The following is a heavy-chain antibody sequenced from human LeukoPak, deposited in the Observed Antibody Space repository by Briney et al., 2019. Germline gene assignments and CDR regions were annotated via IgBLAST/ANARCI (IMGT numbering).Heavy chain of an antibody. D-gene: IGHD5-12*01. CDR1: GGSISSNNYY. V-gene: IGHV4-39*01. Sequence: SETLSLTCTVSGGSISSNNYYWGWIRQPPGKGLEWIGSIYYSGSTYYNPSLKSRVTISVDTSKNQFSLKLSSVTAADTAVYYCARLITRGYSGYDGPYYYYYGMDVWGQGTTVTVSS. J-gene: IGHJ6*02. CDR2: IYYSGST. CDR3: ARLITRGYSGYDGPYYYYYGMDV.